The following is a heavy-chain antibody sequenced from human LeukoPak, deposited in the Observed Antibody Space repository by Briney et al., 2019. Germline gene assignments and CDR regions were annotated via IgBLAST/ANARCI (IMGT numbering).Heavy chain of an antibody. CDR1: GFTVSSYA. J-gene: IGHJ4*02. CDR3: AKVISSSCGIGGY. V-gene: IGHV3-23*01. CDR2: ICASGGST. D-gene: IGHD6-13*01. Sequence: PGGCLRLSCAASGFTVSSYATTWVSQPAGKWLEWVSAICASGGSTYYADSVKGRFTISRNSANTTMYQQLLSLRAEDAAVYYGAKVISSSCGIGGYWGQGTLVTVSA.